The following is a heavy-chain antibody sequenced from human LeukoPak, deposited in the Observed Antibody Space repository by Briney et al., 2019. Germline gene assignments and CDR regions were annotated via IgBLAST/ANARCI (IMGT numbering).Heavy chain of an antibody. V-gene: IGHV3-7*01. CDR3: ARARGFFDY. CDR2: IKQSGSEK. CDR1: GFTFSSYW. D-gene: IGHD3-10*01. Sequence: GGSLRLSCAASGFTFSSYWMSWVRQAPGKGLEWVANIKQSGSEKYYVDSVKGRFAISRDNAENSLYLQMNSLRAEDTAVYYCARARGFFDYWGQGTLVTVTS. J-gene: IGHJ4*02.